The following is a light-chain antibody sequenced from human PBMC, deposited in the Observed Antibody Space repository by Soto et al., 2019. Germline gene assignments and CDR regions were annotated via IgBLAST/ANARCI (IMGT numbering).Light chain of an antibody. V-gene: IGKV1-39*01. J-gene: IGKJ5*01. Sequence: DIQMTQSPSSLSVSVGDRVTITCRASQSISGYLNWYQQKPGKAPKLLIYAAFSLQSGVPSRFSGSGSGTDFTLTISSLQPEDFATYYCQQSYSSPITFGQGTRLDIK. CDR1: QSISGY. CDR2: AAF. CDR3: QQSYSSPIT.